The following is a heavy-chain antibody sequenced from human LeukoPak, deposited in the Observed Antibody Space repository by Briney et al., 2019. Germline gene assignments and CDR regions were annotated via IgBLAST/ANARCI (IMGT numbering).Heavy chain of an antibody. D-gene: IGHD5-18*01. J-gene: IGHJ4*02. CDR3: ASSADTAMVNPY. Sequence: PGGSLRLSCAASGFTFSNYNMNWVRQTPGKGLEWVSSISSSSSYIYYADSVKGRFTISRDNAKNSLYLQMNSLRAEDTAVYYCASSADTAMVNPYWGQGTLVTVSS. CDR2: ISSSSSYI. CDR1: GFTFSNYN. V-gene: IGHV3-21*01.